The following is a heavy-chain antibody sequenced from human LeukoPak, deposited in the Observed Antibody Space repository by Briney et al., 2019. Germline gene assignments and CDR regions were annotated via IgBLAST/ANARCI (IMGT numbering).Heavy chain of an antibody. CDR3: ARGYIMTGYLSFDY. Sequence: GGSLTLSCAASGFTFSSYSMNWVRQAPGKGLEWVSSISSSSSYIYYAHSVKGRFTISRDNAKNSLYLQMNSLRAEDTAVYYCARGYIMTGYLSFDYWGEGTLVTVSS. CDR1: GFTFSSYS. D-gene: IGHD3-9*01. CDR2: ISSSSSYI. V-gene: IGHV3-21*01. J-gene: IGHJ4*02.